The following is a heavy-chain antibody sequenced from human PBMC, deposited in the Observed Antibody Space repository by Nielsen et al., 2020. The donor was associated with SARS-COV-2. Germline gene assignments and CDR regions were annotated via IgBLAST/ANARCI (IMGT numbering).Heavy chain of an antibody. Sequence: GGSLPLSCAASGFTFSSYSMNWVRQAPGKGLEWVSSISSSSSYIYYADSVKGRFTISRDNAKNSLYLQMNSLRAEDTAVYYCARDHGDHTYYYYGMDVWGQGTTVTVSS. CDR2: ISSSSSYI. CDR1: GFTFSSYS. CDR3: ARDHGDHTYYYYGMDV. V-gene: IGHV3-21*01. D-gene: IGHD4-17*01. J-gene: IGHJ6*02.